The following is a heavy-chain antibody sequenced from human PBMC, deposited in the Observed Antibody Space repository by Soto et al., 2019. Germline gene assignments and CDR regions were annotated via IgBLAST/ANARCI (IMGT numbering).Heavy chain of an antibody. CDR2: IYSNGDT. CDR1: GCSVGSNY. J-gene: IGHJ4*02. V-gene: IGHV3-53*02. D-gene: IGHD2-8*01. Sequence: EVQLVETGGGLIQPGRSLRLSCGASGCSVGSNYMTWVRQSPGKGLEWVSLIYSNGDTDYADSVKGRFSISRDNFKNTLYLQMNNLRAEDTAVYHCARKSDSSPVPEADGVWGRGTLVTVSS. CDR3: ARKSDSSPVPEADGV.